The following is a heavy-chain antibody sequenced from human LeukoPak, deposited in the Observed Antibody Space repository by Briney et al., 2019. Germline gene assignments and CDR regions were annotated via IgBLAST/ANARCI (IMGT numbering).Heavy chain of an antibody. V-gene: IGHV3-30*18. Sequence: GGSLRLSCAASGFTFSSYGMHWVRQAPGKGLEWVAVISYDGSNKYYADSVKGRFTISRDNSKNTLYLQMNSLRAEGTAVYYCAKDYAYSYVDYWGQGTLVTVSS. CDR3: AKDYAYSYVDY. CDR2: ISYDGSNK. D-gene: IGHD5-18*01. CDR1: GFTFSSYG. J-gene: IGHJ4*02.